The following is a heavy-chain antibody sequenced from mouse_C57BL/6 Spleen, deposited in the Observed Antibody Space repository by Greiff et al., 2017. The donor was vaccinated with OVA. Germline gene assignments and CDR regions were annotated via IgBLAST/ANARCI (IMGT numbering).Heavy chain of an antibody. J-gene: IGHJ3*01. Sequence: VQLQQSGAELVKPGASVKLSCTASGYTFTSYWMHWVKQRPGRGLEWIGRIDPNSGGTNYNETFKNKATVTVDKSTSTAYMQLSRLATEDAAVYYCGSAVDYDGEFAYWGQGTLVTVSA. V-gene: IGHV1-72*01. D-gene: IGHD2-4*01. CDR2: IDPNSGGT. CDR3: GSAVDYDGEFAY. CDR1: GYTFTSYW.